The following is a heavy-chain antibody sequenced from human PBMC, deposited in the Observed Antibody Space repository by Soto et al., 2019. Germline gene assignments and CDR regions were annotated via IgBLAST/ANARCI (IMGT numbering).Heavy chain of an antibody. D-gene: IGHD2-2*01. CDR1: GYTFTTYD. V-gene: IGHV1-8*01. CDR3: VRGGFLSHDHVIIAPATLGFDP. J-gene: IGHJ5*02. Sequence: QVQLMQSGAEVKKPGASVKVSCKASGYTFTTYDINWVRQAPGQGLEWMGWMNPNRTNTGYAEKFQGRVTMTRYTSISTAYMELSSLRYDATAVSYCVRGGFLSHDHVIIAPATLGFDPWGQGTLVTVSS. CDR2: MNPNRTNT.